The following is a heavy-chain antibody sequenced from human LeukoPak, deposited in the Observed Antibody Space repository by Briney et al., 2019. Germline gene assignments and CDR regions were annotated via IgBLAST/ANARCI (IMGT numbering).Heavy chain of an antibody. D-gene: IGHD4-11*01. J-gene: IGHJ6*02. CDR1: GFTFSSYA. CDR2: ISYDGSNK. V-gene: IGHV3-30*04. CDR3: AKAAYSNYEFLDV. Sequence: PGGSLRLSCAASGFTFSSYAMHWVRQAPGKGLEWVAVISYDGSNKYYADSVKGRFTISRDNSKNTLYLQMNSLRAEDTAVYYCAKAAYSNYEFLDVWGQGTTVTVSS.